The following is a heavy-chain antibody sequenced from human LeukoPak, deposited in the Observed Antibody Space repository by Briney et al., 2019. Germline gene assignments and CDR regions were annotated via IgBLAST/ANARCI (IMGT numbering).Heavy chain of an antibody. CDR1: GFTFSNAW. Sequence: GGSLRLSCAASGFTFSNAWMNWVRQAPGKGLEWVGRIKSKTDGGTTDCAAPVKGRFTISRDDSKNTLYLQMNSLRAEDTAVYYCAKDRWKTVVRGPDYWGQGTLVTVSS. V-gene: IGHV3-15*07. CDR3: AKDRWKTVVRGPDY. J-gene: IGHJ4*02. CDR2: IKSKTDGGTT. D-gene: IGHD3-10*01.